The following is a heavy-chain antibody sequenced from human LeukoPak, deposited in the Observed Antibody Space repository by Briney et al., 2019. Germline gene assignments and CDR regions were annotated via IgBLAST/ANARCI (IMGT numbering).Heavy chain of an antibody. CDR2: MNPNSGNT. D-gene: IGHD6-13*01. CDR1: GYTFTSYD. Sequence: ASVKVSCKASGYTFTSYDINWVRQATGQGLEWMGWMNPNSGNTGYAQKFQGRVTMTRNTSISTAYMELSSLRSEDTAVYYCARGWRSFREQLVLYYFDYWGQGTLVTVSS. V-gene: IGHV1-8*01. J-gene: IGHJ4*02. CDR3: ARGWRSFREQLVLYYFDY.